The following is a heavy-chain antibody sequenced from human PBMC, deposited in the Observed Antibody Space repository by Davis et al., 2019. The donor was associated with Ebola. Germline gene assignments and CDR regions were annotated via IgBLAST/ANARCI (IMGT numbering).Heavy chain of an antibody. D-gene: IGHD6-13*01. J-gene: IGHJ6*03. CDR1: GYTFTGSY. Sequence: ASVKVSCKASGYTFTGSYIHWVRQAPGQGLEWMGWMNPNSGGTNYAQKFQGRVTMTRDTSISTAYMELSRMRSDDTAVYYCARDLEGRDSDSWSYYYHYMDVWGKGTTVTVSS. CDR2: MNPNSGGT. V-gene: IGHV1-2*02. CDR3: ARDLEGRDSDSWSYYYHYMDV.